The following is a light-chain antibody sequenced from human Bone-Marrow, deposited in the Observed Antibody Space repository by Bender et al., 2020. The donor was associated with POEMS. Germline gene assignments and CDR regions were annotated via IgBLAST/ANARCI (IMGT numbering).Light chain of an antibody. CDR3: AAWDDSLNGPV. CDR1: DIGSKS. J-gene: IGLJ2*01. Sequence: SYVLTQSPSVSVAPGQTARITCGGKDIGSKSVHWYQQKPGQAPVLVIYYDSDRPSGIPDRFSGSKSDTSASLAISGLQSEDEADYYCAAWDDSLNGPVFGGGTKLTVL. V-gene: IGLV3-21*04. CDR2: YDS.